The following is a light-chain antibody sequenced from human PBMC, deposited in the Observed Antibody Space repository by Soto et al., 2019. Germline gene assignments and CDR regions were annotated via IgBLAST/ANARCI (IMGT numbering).Light chain of an antibody. CDR2: GAS. J-gene: IGKJ4*01. CDR1: QRVGTY. Sequence: IRLTNSPGTLSLSKLERATLSCRASQRVGTYLAWYQQKPGQAPRLLIYGASSRATGIPDRFSGSGSGTDFTLTISRLEPEDFAVYYCQQYVSIPLTFGGGTKVDIK. V-gene: IGKV3-20*01. CDR3: QQYVSIPLT.